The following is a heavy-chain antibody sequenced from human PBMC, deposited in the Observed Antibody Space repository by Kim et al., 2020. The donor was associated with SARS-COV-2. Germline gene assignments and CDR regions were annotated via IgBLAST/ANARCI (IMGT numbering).Heavy chain of an antibody. Sequence: GGSLRLSCAASGFTFSSYDMHWVRQATGKGLEWVSAIGTAGDTYYPGSVKGRLTISRENAKNSLYLQMNSLRAGDTAVYYCARGEVGYCSSTSCYRDYGMDVWGQGRTVTVSS. V-gene: IGHV3-13*04. CDR2: IGTAGDT. J-gene: IGHJ6*02. CDR1: GFTFSSYD. D-gene: IGHD2-2*02. CDR3: ARGEVGYCSSTSCYRDYGMDV.